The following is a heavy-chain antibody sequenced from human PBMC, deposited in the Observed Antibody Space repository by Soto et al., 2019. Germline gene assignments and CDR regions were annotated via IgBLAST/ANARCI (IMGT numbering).Heavy chain of an antibody. CDR2: IIPILGIA. J-gene: IGHJ6*03. CDR3: ATTSVTYCSSTCCPIEYYYYYMDV. V-gene: IGHV1-69*02. Sequence: QVQLVQSGAEVKKPGSSVKVSCKASGGTFSSYTISWVRQAPGQGLEWMGRIIPILGIANYAQKFQGRVTITADKSTSTAYMELSSLRSEDTAVYYCATTSVTYCSSTCCPIEYYYYYMDVWGKGTTVTVSS. D-gene: IGHD2-2*01. CDR1: GGTFSSYT.